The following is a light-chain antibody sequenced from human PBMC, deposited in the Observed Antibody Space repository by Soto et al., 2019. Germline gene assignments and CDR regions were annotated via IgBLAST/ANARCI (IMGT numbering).Light chain of an antibody. CDR3: QPRYSTPYT. CDR1: QSMSSS. Sequence: DIQMTQSPSSLSASVGDRVTITCRASQSMSSSLNGYQQKPGKAPKLLIYAASSLQSGLPSRFIGSGSGTDFTLTISSLQPQDFATYYCQPRYSTPYTFCQGTKLEIK. CDR2: AAS. V-gene: IGKV1-39*01. J-gene: IGKJ2*01.